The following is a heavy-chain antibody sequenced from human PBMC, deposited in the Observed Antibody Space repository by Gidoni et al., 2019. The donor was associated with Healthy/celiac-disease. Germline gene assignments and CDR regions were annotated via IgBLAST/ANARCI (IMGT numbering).Heavy chain of an antibody. V-gene: IGHV1-2*02. Sequence: QVQLVQSGAEVKKPGASVKVSCTASGYTFTGYYMHWVRQAPGQGLEWMGWINPNSGGTNYAQKFQGRVTMTRDTSISTAYMELSRLRSDDTAVYYCARARFMITFGGVIVPLGYWGQGTLVTVSS. CDR3: ARARFMITFGGVIVPLGY. CDR2: INPNSGGT. CDR1: GYTFTGYY. J-gene: IGHJ4*02. D-gene: IGHD3-16*02.